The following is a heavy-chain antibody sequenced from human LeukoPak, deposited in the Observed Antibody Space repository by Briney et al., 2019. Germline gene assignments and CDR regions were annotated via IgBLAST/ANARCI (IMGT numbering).Heavy chain of an antibody. V-gene: IGHV4-61*01. J-gene: IGHJ4*02. Sequence: PSETLSLTCTVSGGSVSSGSYYWSWIRQPPGKGLEWIGYIYYSGSTNYNPSLKSRVTISVDTSKNQSSLKLSSVTAADTAVYYCARRGVEWLTLIDYWGQGTLVTVSS. CDR2: IYYSGST. CDR1: GGSVSSGSYY. D-gene: IGHD3-3*01. CDR3: ARRGVEWLTLIDY.